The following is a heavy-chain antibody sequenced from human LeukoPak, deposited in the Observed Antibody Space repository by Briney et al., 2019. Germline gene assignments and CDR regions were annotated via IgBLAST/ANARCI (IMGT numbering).Heavy chain of an antibody. D-gene: IGHD3-3*01. V-gene: IGHV1-2*02. J-gene: IGHJ3*02. CDR1: GYTFTGYY. CDR2: INPNSGGT. CDR3: AGSTYYDFWRAPSAFDI. Sequence: ASVRVSCKASGYTFTGYYMHWVRQAPGQGLEWMGWINPNSGGTNYAQKFQGRVTMTRDTSISTAYMELSRLRSDDTAVYYCAGSTYYDFWRAPSAFDIWGQGTMVTVSS.